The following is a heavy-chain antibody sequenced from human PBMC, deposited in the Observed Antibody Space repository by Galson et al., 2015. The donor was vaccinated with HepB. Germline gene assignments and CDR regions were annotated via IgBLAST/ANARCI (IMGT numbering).Heavy chain of an antibody. CDR3: ARGGSYNLDY. Sequence: CAISGDSVSSNNATWNWIRQSPSRGLEWLGRTYYRSKWYNGYADSVKSRISINPDTSKNQFSLQLNSVTPEDTAVYYCARGGSYNLDYWGQGSLVTVSS. D-gene: IGHD1-26*01. V-gene: IGHV6-1*01. CDR2: TYYRSKWYN. CDR1: GDSVSSNNAT. J-gene: IGHJ4*02.